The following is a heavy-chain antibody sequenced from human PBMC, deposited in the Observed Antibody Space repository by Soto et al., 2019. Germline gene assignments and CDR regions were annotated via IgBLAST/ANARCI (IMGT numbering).Heavy chain of an antibody. CDR3: ARDTVPFRSSYGMDV. J-gene: IGHJ6*02. Sequence: PGGSLRLSCAASEFTFSNYWMHWVRQAPGKGLMWVSSISSSSTYIFYADSVKGRFSISRDNARNSLYLEMNNLRAEDTAVYYCARDTVPFRSSYGMDVWGQGTTVTVSS. CDR1: EFTFSNYW. V-gene: IGHV3-21*01. CDR2: ISSSSTYI. D-gene: IGHD4-17*01.